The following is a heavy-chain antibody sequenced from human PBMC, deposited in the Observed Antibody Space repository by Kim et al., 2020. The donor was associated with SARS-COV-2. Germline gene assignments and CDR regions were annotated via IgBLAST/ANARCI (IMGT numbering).Heavy chain of an antibody. D-gene: IGHD2-2*01. CDR1: GYTFTSYG. CDR3: ASDCSSTSCPPTYYYYYGMDV. V-gene: IGHV1-18*01. J-gene: IGHJ6*02. Sequence: ASVKVSCKASGYTFTSYGISWVRQAPGQGLEWMGWISAYNGNTNYAQKLQGRVTMTTDTSTSTAYMELRSLRSDDTAVYYCASDCSSTSCPPTYYYYYGMDVWGQGTTVTVSS. CDR2: ISAYNGNT.